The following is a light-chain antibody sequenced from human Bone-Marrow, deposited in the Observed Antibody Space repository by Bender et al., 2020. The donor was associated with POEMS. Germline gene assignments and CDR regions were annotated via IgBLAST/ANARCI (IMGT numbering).Light chain of an antibody. CDR1: DLGDKY. Sequence: SYEVTQPPSVSVSPGQTASITCSGDDLGDKYVAWYQQKPGQSPVLVIYQDTKRPSGIPERFSGSKSGNTASLTVSGLQAEDEADYYCSSYAGNNPIFGGGTKLTVL. CDR3: SSYAGNNPI. V-gene: IGLV3-1*01. CDR2: QDT. J-gene: IGLJ2*01.